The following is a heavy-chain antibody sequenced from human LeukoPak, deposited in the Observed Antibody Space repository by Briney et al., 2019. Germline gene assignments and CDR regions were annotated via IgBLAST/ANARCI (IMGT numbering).Heavy chain of an antibody. Sequence: SETLSLTCAVYGGSFSGYYWSWIRQPPGKGLEWIGYIYYSGSTNYNPSLKSRGTISVDRSKNQFSLKLSSVTAADTAVYYCASSFYHYYGSGEGMDVWGQGTTVTVSS. D-gene: IGHD3-10*01. J-gene: IGHJ6*02. CDR3: ASSFYHYYGSGEGMDV. CDR1: GGSFSGYY. V-gene: IGHV4-34*01. CDR2: IYYSGST.